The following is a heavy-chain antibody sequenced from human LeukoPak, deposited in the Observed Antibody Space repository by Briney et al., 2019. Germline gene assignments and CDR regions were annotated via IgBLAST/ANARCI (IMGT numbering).Heavy chain of an antibody. J-gene: IGHJ4*02. CDR3: ARVGGWVDQNIDY. D-gene: IGHD3-16*01. Sequence: PGGSLRLSCAVSGFTFSDHYMSWMRQAPGKGLEWVSYIGTSGSKIYYVDPVKGRFTVSRDNAKNSLYLQMNSLRAEDTAVYYCARVGGWVDQNIDYWGQGTLVTVSS. V-gene: IGHV3-11*04. CDR2: IGTSGSKI. CDR1: GFTFSDHY.